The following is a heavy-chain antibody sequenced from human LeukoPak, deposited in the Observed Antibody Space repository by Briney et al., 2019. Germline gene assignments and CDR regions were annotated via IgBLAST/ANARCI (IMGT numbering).Heavy chain of an antibody. V-gene: IGHV4-30-4*08. D-gene: IGHD6-13*01. CDR1: GGSISSGDYY. J-gene: IGHJ4*02. Sequence: SETLSLTCTVSGGSISSGDYYWSWIRQPPGKGLEWIGYIYYSGSTYYNPSLKSRVTISVDTSKNQFSLKLSSVTAADTAVYYCAREPRAAGDGYYLDYWGQGTLVTVSS. CDR3: AREPRAAGDGYYLDY. CDR2: IYYSGST.